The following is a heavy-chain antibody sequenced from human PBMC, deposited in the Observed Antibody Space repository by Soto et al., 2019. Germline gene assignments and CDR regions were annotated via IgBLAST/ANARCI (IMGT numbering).Heavy chain of an antibody. CDR1: GGTFSSYA. D-gene: IGHD2-15*01. CDR3: ARGLCSGGSCYSLAYYFDY. CDR2: IIPIFGTA. Sequence: ASVKVSCKASGGTFSSYAISWVRQAPGQGLEWMGGIIPIFGTANYAQKFQGRVTITADESTSTAYMELSSLRSEDTAVYYCARGLCSGGSCYSLAYYFDYWGQGTLVTVSS. V-gene: IGHV1-69*13. J-gene: IGHJ4*02.